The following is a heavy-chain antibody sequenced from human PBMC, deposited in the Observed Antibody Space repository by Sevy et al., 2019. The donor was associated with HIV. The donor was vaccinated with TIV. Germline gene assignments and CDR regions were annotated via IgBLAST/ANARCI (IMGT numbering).Heavy chain of an antibody. V-gene: IGHV3-23*01. CDR1: GFTFSSYA. Sequence: GGSLRLSCAASGFTFSSYAMSWVRQAPGKGLEWVSAISGSGVGKYYADSVKGRFTISRENSKKTLYLQMNSLRAEDTAVYYCAKGDSGWPYYFDYWGQGTLVTVSS. D-gene: IGHD6-19*01. CDR3: AKGDSGWPYYFDY. J-gene: IGHJ4*02. CDR2: ISGSGVGK.